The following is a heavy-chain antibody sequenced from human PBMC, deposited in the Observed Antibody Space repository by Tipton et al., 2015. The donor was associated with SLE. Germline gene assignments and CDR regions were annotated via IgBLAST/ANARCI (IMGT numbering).Heavy chain of an antibody. CDR1: GFTFSTSA. CDR3: ARGRGGEFLDY. D-gene: IGHD3-16*01. V-gene: IGHV3-33*01. Sequence: SLRLSCAASGFTFSTSAMHCVRQAPGKGLEWVAVIWYEGSNKFYADSVKGRFTISRDNAKNTVSLQMNSLRVEDTAVYFCARGRGGEFLDYWGQGTLVTVSS. J-gene: IGHJ4*02. CDR2: IWYEGSNK.